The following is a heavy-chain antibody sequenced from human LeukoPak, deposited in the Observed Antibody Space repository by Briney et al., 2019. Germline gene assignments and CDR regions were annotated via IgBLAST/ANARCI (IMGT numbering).Heavy chain of an antibody. Sequence: GGSLRLSCAASGFTFSSYAMSWVRQAPGKGLEWVSAISGSGGSTYYADSVKGRFTISRDNSKNTLYPQMNSLRAEDTAVYYCAKDELGYYDILTGPDYWGQGTLATVSS. J-gene: IGHJ4*02. CDR3: AKDELGYYDILTGPDY. V-gene: IGHV3-23*01. CDR1: GFTFSSYA. CDR2: ISGSGGST. D-gene: IGHD3-9*01.